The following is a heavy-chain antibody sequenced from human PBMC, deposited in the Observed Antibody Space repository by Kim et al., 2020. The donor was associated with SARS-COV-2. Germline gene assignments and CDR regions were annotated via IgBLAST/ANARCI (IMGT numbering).Heavy chain of an antibody. Sequence: GVSLRLSCAASGFTFSSYGMHWVRQAPGKGLEWVAVISTDGRNQNYADSVKGRFTISRDNSKNTLYLQMNSVRAEDTAVYYCANGVVYNPGDYWGQGTLVTVSS. D-gene: IGHD3-3*01. CDR2: ISTDGRNQ. CDR3: ANGVVYNPGDY. CDR1: GFTFSSYG. J-gene: IGHJ4*02. V-gene: IGHV3-30*18.